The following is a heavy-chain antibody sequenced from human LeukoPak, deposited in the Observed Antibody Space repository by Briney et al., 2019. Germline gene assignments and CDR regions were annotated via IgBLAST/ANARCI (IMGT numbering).Heavy chain of an antibody. V-gene: IGHV3-30*18. J-gene: IGHJ4*02. CDR3: AKDYYYDSSGYYYGYFDY. D-gene: IGHD3-22*01. CDR2: VSHDGSNK. CDR1: GFTFSSHG. Sequence: GGSLRLSCAASGFTFSSHGMHWVRQAPGKGLEWVAVVSHDGSNKYYADSVKGRFTISRDNSKNTLYLQMNSLRAEDTAVYYCAKDYYYDSSGYYYGYFDYWGQGTLVTASS.